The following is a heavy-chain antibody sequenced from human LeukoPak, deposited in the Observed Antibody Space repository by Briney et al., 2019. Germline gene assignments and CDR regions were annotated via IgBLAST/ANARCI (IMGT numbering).Heavy chain of an antibody. Sequence: EASVKVSCKASGYTFTTYAMNWVRQAPGQGLEWMGWINTNTGNPTYAQGFTGRFVFSVDTSVSTAYLQISSLKAEDTAVYYCARGPWGSRWYSDFGGRFDPWGQGTLVTVSS. CDR1: GYTFTTYA. J-gene: IGHJ5*02. V-gene: IGHV7-4-1*02. CDR2: INTNTGNP. CDR3: ARGPWGSRWYSDFGGRFDP. D-gene: IGHD6-13*01.